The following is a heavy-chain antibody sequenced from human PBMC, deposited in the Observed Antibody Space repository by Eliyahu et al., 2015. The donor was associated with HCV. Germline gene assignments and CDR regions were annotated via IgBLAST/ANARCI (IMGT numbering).Heavy chain of an antibody. V-gene: IGHV4-59*01. CDR3: ASGGGGIAVAGTGGWFDP. Sequence: QVQLQESGPGLVKPSEXLSLXCTVXGXSIXXXYWRWIRPPPGKGXACIGYIHYSGSTNYNPSPKSRVTISLDTSKNQFXLNLTSVTAADTAVYYCASGGGGIAVAGTGGWFDPWGQGTLVTVSS. D-gene: IGHD6-19*01. CDR2: IHYSGST. J-gene: IGHJ5*02. CDR1: GXSIXXXY.